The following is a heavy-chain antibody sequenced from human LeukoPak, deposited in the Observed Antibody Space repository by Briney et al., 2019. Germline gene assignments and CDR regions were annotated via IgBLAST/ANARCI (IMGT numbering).Heavy chain of an antibody. J-gene: IGHJ4*02. CDR2: INQDGSEK. CDR1: GFTFHTYW. V-gene: IGHV3-7*05. Sequence: PGGSLRLSCAASGFTFHTYWISWVRQAPGKGLEWVANINQDGSEKYYVDSVKGRFTISRDNAKNSLYLQMNSLRAEDTAVYYCARRRGASAFYFDYWGQGTRVTVSS. D-gene: IGHD2-15*01. CDR3: ARRRGASAFYFDY.